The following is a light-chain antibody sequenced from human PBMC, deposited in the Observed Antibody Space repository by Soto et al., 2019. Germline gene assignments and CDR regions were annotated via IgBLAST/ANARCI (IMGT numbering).Light chain of an antibody. CDR1: QGISSY. CDR3: QLLNSDPLT. Sequence: DIQLTQSPSFLSASVGDRVTITCRASQGISSYLAWYQQKPGKAPKLLIYAASTLQSGVPSRFSGSGSGTEFTLTISSLFPEDFANCSCQLLNSDPLTSGAGTRWIS. CDR2: AAS. J-gene: IGKJ4*01. V-gene: IGKV1-9*01.